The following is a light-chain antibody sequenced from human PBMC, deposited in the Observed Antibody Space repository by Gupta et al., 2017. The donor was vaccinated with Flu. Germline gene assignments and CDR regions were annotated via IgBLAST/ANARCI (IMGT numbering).Light chain of an antibody. CDR1: SSNIGSYL. J-gene: IGLJ3*02. Sequence: QPVLTQPISESGTPVPRVTISCSGSSSNIGSYLLSWYQPPPGTAPSLPIYHANQRPAGVPERVSGSMSGTSACLASGGVKSEAEADYDWAAWDDSLTALSADDSLTGLWVFGGGTKLTVL. CDR2: HAN. CDR3: AAWDDSLTALSADDSLTGLWV. V-gene: IGLV1-44*01.